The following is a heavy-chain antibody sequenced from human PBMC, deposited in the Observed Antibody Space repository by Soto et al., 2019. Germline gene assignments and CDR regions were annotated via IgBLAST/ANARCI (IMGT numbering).Heavy chain of an antibody. J-gene: IGHJ5*02. D-gene: IGHD3-3*01. CDR2: ISGSGGST. CDR1: GFTFSSYA. V-gene: IGHV3-23*01. CDR3: AKDARFDFWSGSPLNWFDP. Sequence: PGGSLRLSCAASGFTFSSYAMSWVRQAPGKGLEWVSAISGSGGSTYYADSVKGRFTISRDNSKNTLYLQMNSLRAEDTAVYYCAKDARFDFWSGSPLNWFDPWGQGTLVTVSS.